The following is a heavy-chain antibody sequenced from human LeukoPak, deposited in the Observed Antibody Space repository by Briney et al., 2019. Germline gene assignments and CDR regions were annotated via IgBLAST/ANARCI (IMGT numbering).Heavy chain of an antibody. J-gene: IGHJ5*02. Sequence: PSETLCLTCTVSGGSISSYYWSWIRQPPGKGLEWIGYIYYSGSTNYNPSLKSRVTISVDTSKNQFSLKLSSVTAADTAVYYCARGVVPAASNWFDPWGQGTLVTVSS. V-gene: IGHV4-59*01. D-gene: IGHD2-2*01. CDR3: ARGVVPAASNWFDP. CDR2: IYYSGST. CDR1: GGSISSYY.